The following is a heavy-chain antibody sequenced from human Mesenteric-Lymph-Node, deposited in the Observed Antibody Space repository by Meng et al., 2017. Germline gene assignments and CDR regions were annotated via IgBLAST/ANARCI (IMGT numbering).Heavy chain of an antibody. CDR1: GFTFGSYA. CDR2: ISGNGAGT. J-gene: IGHJ2*01. CDR3: AKRVVVTASSHWYFDL. D-gene: IGHD2-21*02. V-gene: IGHV3-23*01. Sequence: EVQLLESGGGLVQPGGSLRLSCEASGFTFGSYAMSWVRQAPGKGLEWLSGISGNGAGTYYADSMKGRFTISRDNSMNTLYLEMNSLRAEDTAIYYCAKRVVVTASSHWYFDLWGRGTLVTVSS.